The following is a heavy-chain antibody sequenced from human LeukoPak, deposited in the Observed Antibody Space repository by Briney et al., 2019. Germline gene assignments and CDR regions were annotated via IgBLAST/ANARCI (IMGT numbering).Heavy chain of an antibody. J-gene: IGHJ4*02. CDR2: IISSSSTI. CDR1: GFTFSSYS. Sequence: GGSLRLSCAASGFTFSSYSMNWVRQAPGKGLEWVSYIISSSSTIYYAESVKGRFTISRDNAKNSLYLQMNSLRAEDTAVYYCARLLVYNSGGEAFDHWGQGTLVTVSS. CDR3: ARLLVYNSGGEAFDH. V-gene: IGHV3-48*01. D-gene: IGHD1-20*01.